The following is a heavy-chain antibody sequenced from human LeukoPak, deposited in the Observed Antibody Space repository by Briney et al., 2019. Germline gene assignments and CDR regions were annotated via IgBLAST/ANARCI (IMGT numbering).Heavy chain of an antibody. CDR1: GGSISSYY. J-gene: IGHJ5*02. V-gene: IGHV4-59*01. CDR2: IYYSGST. Sequence: PSETLSLTCTVSGGSISSYYWSWIRQPPGKGLEWIGYIYYSGSTNYNPSLKSRVTTSVDTSKNQFSLKLSSVTAADTAVYYCARGYCSGGSCYSVENWFDPWGQGTLVTVSS. D-gene: IGHD2-15*01. CDR3: ARGYCSGGSCYSVENWFDP.